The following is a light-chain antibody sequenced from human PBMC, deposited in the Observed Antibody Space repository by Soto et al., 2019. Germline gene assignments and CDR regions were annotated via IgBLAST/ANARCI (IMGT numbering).Light chain of an antibody. CDR1: QGISNY. CDR3: QKYNTAPRT. CDR2: AAS. J-gene: IGKJ1*01. Sequence: DIQMTQSPSSLSASVGDRVTITRRASQGISNYLAWYQQKPGKVPKLLIYAASTLQSGVPSRFSGSESGTDFTLTISSLQPEDVATYYCQKYNTAPRTFGQGTKVEIK. V-gene: IGKV1-27*01.